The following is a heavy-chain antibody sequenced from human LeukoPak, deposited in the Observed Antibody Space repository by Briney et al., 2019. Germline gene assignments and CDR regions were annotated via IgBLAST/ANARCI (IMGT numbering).Heavy chain of an antibody. CDR2: IRSKANNYAT. D-gene: IGHD3-22*01. CDR1: GFTFSNYW. Sequence: GGSLRLSCAASGFTFSNYWMHWVRQASGKGLEWVGRIRSKANNYATAYAASVKGRFTISRDDSKNTAYLQMNSLKTEDTAIYYCTRPYYIDSSGYPFDYWGQGALVTVSS. J-gene: IGHJ4*02. V-gene: IGHV3-73*01. CDR3: TRPYYIDSSGYPFDY.